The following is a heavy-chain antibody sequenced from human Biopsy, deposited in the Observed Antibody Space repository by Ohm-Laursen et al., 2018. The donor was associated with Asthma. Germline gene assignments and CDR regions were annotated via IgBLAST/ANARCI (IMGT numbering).Heavy chain of an antibody. J-gene: IGHJ4*02. Sequence: SLRLSCAAPGFTFSTYGMHWVRQVPGKGLEWVATVGSDESYTDHADSVKGRFTISRDNSKNTLHLQMNSLSPEDTAVYYCARDFSRAIMIGGGREHYFDFWGQGTLVTVSS. CDR1: GFTFSTYG. V-gene: IGHV3-33*08. CDR3: ARDFSRAIMIGGGREHYFDF. CDR2: VGSDESYT. D-gene: IGHD3-16*01.